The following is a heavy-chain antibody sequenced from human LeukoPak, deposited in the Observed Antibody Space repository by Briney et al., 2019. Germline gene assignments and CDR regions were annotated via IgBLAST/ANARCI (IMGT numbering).Heavy chain of an antibody. CDR3: ARLGTVAALDY. Sequence: GGSLRLPCAASGFTFSSYGMHWVRQAPGKGLEWVAVIWYDGSNKYYADSVKGRFTISRDNSKNTLYLQMNSLRAEDTAVYYCARLGTVAALDYWGQGTLVTVSS. CDR1: GFTFSSYG. D-gene: IGHD6-19*01. J-gene: IGHJ4*02. CDR2: IWYDGSNK. V-gene: IGHV3-33*01.